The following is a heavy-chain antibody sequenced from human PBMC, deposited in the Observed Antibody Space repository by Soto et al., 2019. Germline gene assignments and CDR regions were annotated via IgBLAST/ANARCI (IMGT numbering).Heavy chain of an antibody. J-gene: IGHJ4*02. CDR3: ARLGSLLQPIDY. Sequence: PGESLKISCQASGYTFTNYWIAWVRHMPGRGLEWMGLIFPRDSDTRYNSSFEGQVTISSDRSIATAYLQWTSLKASDTAIYFCARLGSLLQPIDYWVQGTPVTVSS. CDR1: GYTFTNYW. CDR2: IFPRDSDT. D-gene: IGHD4-4*01. V-gene: IGHV5-51*01.